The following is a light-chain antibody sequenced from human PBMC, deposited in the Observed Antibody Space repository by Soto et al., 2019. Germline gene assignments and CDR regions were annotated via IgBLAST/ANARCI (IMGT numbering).Light chain of an antibody. CDR3: SSYAGSNAVV. V-gene: IGLV2-8*01. Sequence: QSVLTQPPSASGSPGQSVTISCTGTSSDVGGYNYVSWYQQHPGKAPKLMIYEVSKRPSGVPDRFSGSKSGNTASLTVSGLQDEDEDDYYCSSYAGSNAVVFGGGTKVTVL. CDR2: EVS. CDR1: SSDVGGYNY. J-gene: IGLJ2*01.